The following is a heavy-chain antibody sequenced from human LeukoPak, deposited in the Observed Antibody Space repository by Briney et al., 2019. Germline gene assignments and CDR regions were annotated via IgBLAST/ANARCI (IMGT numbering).Heavy chain of an antibody. D-gene: IGHD4-23*01. CDR1: GYSFTSYC. J-gene: IGHJ4*02. CDR2: IYPGDSDT. V-gene: IGHV5-51*01. Sequence: GESLEISCKGSGYSFTSYCIVWVRQMPGKGLEWMGIIYPGDSDTRYSPSFQGQVTISADKSISTAYLQWSSLKASDTAMYYCARRPVGGNSDYYFDYWGQGTLVTVSS. CDR3: ARRPVGGNSDYYFDY.